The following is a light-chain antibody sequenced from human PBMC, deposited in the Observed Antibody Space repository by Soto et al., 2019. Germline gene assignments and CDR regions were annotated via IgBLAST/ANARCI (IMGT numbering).Light chain of an antibody. Sequence: QSVLTQPPSASGTPGQWVTIPCPGSSSNIGSNYVYWYQQLPGTAPKLLIYRNNQRPSGVPDRFSGSKSGNTASLTISGLQAEDEADYYCSSYTSSSGDVFGTGTKVTVL. CDR1: SSNIGSNY. CDR2: RNN. J-gene: IGLJ1*01. V-gene: IGLV1-47*01. CDR3: SSYTSSSGDV.